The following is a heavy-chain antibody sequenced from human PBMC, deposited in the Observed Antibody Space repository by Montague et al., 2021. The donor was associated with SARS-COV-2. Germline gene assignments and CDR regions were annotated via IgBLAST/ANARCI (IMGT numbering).Heavy chain of an antibody. V-gene: IGHV2-70*01. D-gene: IGHD3-9*01. CDR1: GFSLSTSGMC. Sequence: PALVKPTQTLTLTCTFSGFSLSTSGMCVSWIRQPPGKALEWLALIDWDDDKYYSTSLKTRLTISKDTSKNQVDLTMTNMDPVDTATYYCARIRDYDILTGSYSGFDYWGQGTLVTVSS. J-gene: IGHJ4*02. CDR3: ARIRDYDILTGSYSGFDY. CDR2: IDWDDDK.